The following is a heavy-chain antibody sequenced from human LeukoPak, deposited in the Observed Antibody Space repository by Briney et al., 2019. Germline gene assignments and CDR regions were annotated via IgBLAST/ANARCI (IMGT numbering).Heavy chain of an antibody. CDR2: IYTSGST. CDR3: ARAVGSGSFQTYYYYMDV. Sequence: SETLSLTCTVSGGSISRGTYYWSWIRQPAGKGLEWIGRIYTSGSTNYNPSLKSRVTMSVDTSKNQFSLKLSSVTAADTAVYYCARAVGSGSFQTYYYYMDVWGKGTTVTISS. D-gene: IGHD3-10*01. J-gene: IGHJ6*03. CDR1: GGSISRGTYY. V-gene: IGHV4-61*02.